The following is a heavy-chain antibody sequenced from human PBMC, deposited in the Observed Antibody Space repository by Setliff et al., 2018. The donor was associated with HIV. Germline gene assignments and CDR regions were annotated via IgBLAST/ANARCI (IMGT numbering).Heavy chain of an antibody. CDR1: GYKFTGHY. J-gene: IGHJ5*02. D-gene: IGHD3-10*01. V-gene: IGHV1-2*06. CDR2: INPDNSLT. Sequence: ASVKVSFKASGYKFTGHYVHWVRQAPGQGLQWMGRINPDNSLTTYAEYFEGRVTLTRDTFTNTAYMELRRLRSDDTAIYFCARNKIGWGTYSVVNYFDPWGQGTRVTV. CDR3: ARNKIGWGTYSVVNYFDP.